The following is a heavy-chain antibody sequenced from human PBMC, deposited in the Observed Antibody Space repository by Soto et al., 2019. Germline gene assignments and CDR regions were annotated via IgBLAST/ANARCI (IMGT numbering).Heavy chain of an antibody. CDR1: DGSISSGEYS. Sequence: LQLQESGSGLVKPSQTLSLTCAVSDGSISSGEYSWSWIRKPPGKGLEWIGYIYHSGSTYYNPSLKSRVTISVDRSKNQFSLKLSSVTAADTAVYYCARAGGLGAVAADYWGQGTLVTVSS. V-gene: IGHV4-30-2*01. D-gene: IGHD6-19*01. J-gene: IGHJ4*02. CDR2: IYHSGST. CDR3: ARAGGLGAVAADY.